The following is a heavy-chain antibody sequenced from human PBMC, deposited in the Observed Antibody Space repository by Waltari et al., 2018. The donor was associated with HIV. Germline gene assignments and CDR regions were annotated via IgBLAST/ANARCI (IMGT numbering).Heavy chain of an antibody. V-gene: IGHV3-33*01. Sequence: QVQLVESGGGVVQPGRSLRLSCAASGFTFSSYGMHWVRQAPGKGLGWVAGIWDDGSNDSYADSVKGRFTISRENSKNTLYLQMNSLRAEDSAVYYCARDLTYSYEQIDYWGQGTQVTVSS. CDR3: ARDLTYSYEQIDY. J-gene: IGHJ4*02. D-gene: IGHD3-3*01. CDR2: IWDDGSND. CDR1: GFTFSSYG.